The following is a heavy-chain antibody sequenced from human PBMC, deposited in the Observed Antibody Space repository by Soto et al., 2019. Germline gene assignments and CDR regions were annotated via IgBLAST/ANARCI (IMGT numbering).Heavy chain of an antibody. CDR2: ISSSSSYI. D-gene: IGHD4-17*01. CDR3: ARAGMTTAVSNWFDP. Sequence: GGSLRLSCAASGFTFSSYSMNWVRQAPGKGLEWVSSISSSSSYIYYADSVKGRFTISRDNAKNSLYLQMNSLRAEDTAVYYCARAGMTTAVSNWFDPWGQGTLVTVSS. CDR1: GFTFSSYS. J-gene: IGHJ5*02. V-gene: IGHV3-21*01.